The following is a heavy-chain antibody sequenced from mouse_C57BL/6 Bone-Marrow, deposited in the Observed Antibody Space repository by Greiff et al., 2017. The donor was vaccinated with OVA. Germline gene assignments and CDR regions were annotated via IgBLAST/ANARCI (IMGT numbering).Heavy chain of an antibody. J-gene: IGHJ1*03. CDR1: GYTFTSYG. CDR3: ARQLYDGYRWYFDV. V-gene: IGHV1-81*01. Sequence: QVQLQQPGAELVKPGASVKLSCKASGYTFTSYGISWVKQRTGQGLEWIGEIYPRSGNTYYNEKFKGKATLTADKSSSTAYMELRSLTSEDSAVYFCARQLYDGYRWYFDVWGTGTTVTVSS. CDR2: IYPRSGNT. D-gene: IGHD2-3*01.